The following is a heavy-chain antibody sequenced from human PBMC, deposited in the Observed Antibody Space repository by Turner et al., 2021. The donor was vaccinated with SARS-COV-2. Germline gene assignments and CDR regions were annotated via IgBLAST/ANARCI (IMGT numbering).Heavy chain of an antibody. CDR2: IYYNGST. J-gene: IGHJ5*02. D-gene: IGHD6-13*01. CDR3: ARHWEVAAAAYLARFDP. Sequence: QLQLQESGPGLVKPSETLSLTCTAYGGSISSSSYYWGWIRQPPGKGLEWIGSIYYNGSTYYNPSLKSRVTISVDTSKNQFSLKLTSVTAADTAVYFCARHWEVAAAAYLARFDPWGQGTLVTVSS. V-gene: IGHV4-39*01. CDR1: GGSISSSSYY.